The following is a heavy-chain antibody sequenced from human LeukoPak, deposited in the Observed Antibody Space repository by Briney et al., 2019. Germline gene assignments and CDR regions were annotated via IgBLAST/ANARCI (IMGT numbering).Heavy chain of an antibody. CDR1: GFTFSSYW. CDR3: ASLGYCSGGSCDC. CDR2: INSDGSST. Sequence: PGGSLRLSCAASGFTFSSYWMHWVRQAPGKGLVWVSRINSDGSSTSYADSVKGRFTISRDNAKNTLYLQMNSLRAEDTAVYYCASLGYCSGGSCDCWGQGTLVTVSS. J-gene: IGHJ4*02. D-gene: IGHD2-15*01. V-gene: IGHV3-74*01.